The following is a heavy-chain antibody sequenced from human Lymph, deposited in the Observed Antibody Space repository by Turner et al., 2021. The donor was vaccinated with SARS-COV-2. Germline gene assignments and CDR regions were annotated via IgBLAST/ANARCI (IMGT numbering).Heavy chain of an antibody. D-gene: IGHD3-3*01. V-gene: IGHV1-2*02. CDR2: INPNSCGT. Sequence: QVQLVQSGAEVKKPGASVKVSCKASGYTFTGSYMHWVRQAPGQGLEWMGWINPNSCGTNYAQKVQGRVTMTRDTSISTAYMELSRLRSDDTAVYYCARDVERYNDFWSGYSGGYGLDVWGQGTTVTVSS. CDR3: ARDVERYNDFWSGYSGGYGLDV. CDR1: GYTFTGSY. J-gene: IGHJ6*02.